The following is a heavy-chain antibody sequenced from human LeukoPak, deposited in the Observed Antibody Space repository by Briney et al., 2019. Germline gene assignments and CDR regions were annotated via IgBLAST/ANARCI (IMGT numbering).Heavy chain of an antibody. D-gene: IGHD2-15*01. CDR3: ARTVVVAAYYFDY. CDR1: GFTFSSYW. J-gene: IGHJ4*02. V-gene: IGHV3-7*01. Sequence: GGSLRLSCAASGFTFSSYWMSWVRQAPGKGLEWVANIKQDGSEKYYVDSVKGRFTISRDNAKNSLYLQMNSLRAEDTAVYYCARTVVVAAYYFDYWGQGTLVTLSS. CDR2: IKQDGSEK.